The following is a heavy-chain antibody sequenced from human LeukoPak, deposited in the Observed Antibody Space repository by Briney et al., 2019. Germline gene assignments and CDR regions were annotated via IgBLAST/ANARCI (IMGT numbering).Heavy chain of an antibody. CDR1: GGSFSGYY. Sequence: SETLSLTCAVYGGSFSGYYWTWVRQPPGKGLEWIGEVNHSGRTNYNPSLESRVTIAIDTSKIQFSLKLSSVTAADTAVYYCARGGSSSRDMDVWGKGTTVTVSS. CDR2: VNHSGRT. J-gene: IGHJ6*03. D-gene: IGHD6-6*01. CDR3: ARGGSSSRDMDV. V-gene: IGHV4-34*01.